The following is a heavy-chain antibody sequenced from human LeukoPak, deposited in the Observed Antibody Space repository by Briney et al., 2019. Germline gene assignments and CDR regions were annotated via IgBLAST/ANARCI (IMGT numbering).Heavy chain of an antibody. D-gene: IGHD3-3*01. J-gene: IGHJ4*02. Sequence: SETLSLTCTVSDGSISSSSYYWDWIRQPPGKGLEWIGSIYYSGSTYYNPSLKSRVTISVDTSKNQFSLKLSSVTAADTAVYYCARSGYPGRLFDYWGQGTLVTVSS. CDR3: ARSGYPGRLFDY. CDR2: IYYSGST. CDR1: DGSISSSSYY. V-gene: IGHV4-39*07.